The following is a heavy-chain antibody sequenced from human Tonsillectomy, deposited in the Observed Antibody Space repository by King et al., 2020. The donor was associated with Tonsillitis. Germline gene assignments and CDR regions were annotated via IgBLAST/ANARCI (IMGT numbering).Heavy chain of an antibody. CDR1: GFNFGDYG. J-gene: IGHJ4*02. CDR3: ALRLAY. V-gene: IGHV3-30*03. Sequence: VQLVESGGGVVQPGRSLRLSCVASGFNFGDYGMHWVRQAPGKGLEWLAIISIDGSEKYYADSVKGRFTVSRDNSKNTLYLQMNTLRAEDTAVYYCALRLAYCGPGTLVTVSS. CDR2: ISIDGSEK.